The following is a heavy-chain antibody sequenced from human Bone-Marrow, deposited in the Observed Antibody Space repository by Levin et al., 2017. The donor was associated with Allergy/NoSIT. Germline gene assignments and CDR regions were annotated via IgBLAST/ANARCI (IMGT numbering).Heavy chain of an antibody. CDR3: ARHGPRGNGYYYYYMDV. V-gene: IGHV5-51*01. CDR1: GYSFTSYW. D-gene: IGHD1-14*01. Sequence: GGSLRLSCKGSGYSFTSYWIGWVRQMPGKGLEWMGIIYPGDSDTRYSPSFQGQVTISADKSISTAYLQWSSLKASDTAMYYCARHGPRGNGYYYYYMDVWGKGTTVTVSS. J-gene: IGHJ6*03. CDR2: IYPGDSDT.